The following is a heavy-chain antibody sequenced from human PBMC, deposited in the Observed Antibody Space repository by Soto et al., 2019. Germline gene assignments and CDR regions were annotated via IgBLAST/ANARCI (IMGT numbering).Heavy chain of an antibody. CDR1: GLTFDDYA. CDR2: ISWNSGSI. D-gene: IGHD3-10*01. CDR3: AKDIGGDDAFDI. Sequence: PGGSLRLSCAASGLTFDDYAMHWVRQAPGKGLEWVSGISWNSGSIGYADSVKGRFTISRDNAKNSLYLQMNSLRAEDTALYYCAKDIGGDDAFDIWGQGTMVTVSS. J-gene: IGHJ3*02. V-gene: IGHV3-9*01.